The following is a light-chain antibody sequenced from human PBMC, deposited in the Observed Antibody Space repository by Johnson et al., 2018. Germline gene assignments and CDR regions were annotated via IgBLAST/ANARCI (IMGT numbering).Light chain of an antibody. CDR1: SSNIGNNY. CDR3: GTWDSSLSAGNV. CDR2: ENN. J-gene: IGLJ1*01. Sequence: QSVLTQPPSVSAAPGQKVTISCSGSSSNIGNNYVSWYQQLPGTAPKLLIYENNKRPSGIPYRFSGSKSGPSATLGITGLQTGDEADYYCGTWDSSLSAGNVFGTGTKVTVL. V-gene: IGLV1-51*02.